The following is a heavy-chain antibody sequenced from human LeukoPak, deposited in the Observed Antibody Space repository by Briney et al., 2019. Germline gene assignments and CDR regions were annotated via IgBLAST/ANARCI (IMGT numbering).Heavy chain of an antibody. Sequence: GGSLRLSCAASGFTFSSYAMSWVRQAPGKGLEWVSAISGSGGSTYYADSVKGRFTISRDNSKNTLYLQMNSLRAEDTAVYYCAKDPWSPRSGYPFDYWGQGTLVTVSS. D-gene: IGHD3-3*01. J-gene: IGHJ4*02. CDR2: ISGSGGST. CDR1: GFTFSSYA. V-gene: IGHV3-23*01. CDR3: AKDPWSPRSGYPFDY.